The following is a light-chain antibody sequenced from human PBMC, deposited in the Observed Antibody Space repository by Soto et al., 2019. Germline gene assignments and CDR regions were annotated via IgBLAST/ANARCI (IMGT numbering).Light chain of an antibody. Sequence: IQMTQCPSTLSASAGHRVTMACQSSQAGXSGFFWYQEKPGKATEGLIYXASILESGVPSMFSGSGSGTEFTITISSLQPEDVATYYCQQLNSHPSFGGGTKVDIK. V-gene: IGKV1-5*03. CDR2: XAS. CDR1: QAGXSG. J-gene: IGKJ4*01. CDR3: QQLNSHPS.